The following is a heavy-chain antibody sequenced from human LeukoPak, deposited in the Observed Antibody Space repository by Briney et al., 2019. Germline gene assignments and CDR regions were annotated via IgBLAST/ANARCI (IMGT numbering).Heavy chain of an antibody. CDR2: ISVYNGNT. CDR3: ARDQYDSVWDSHRPYFDY. CDR1: GYTSSSYG. D-gene: IGHD3-16*02. J-gene: IGHJ4*02. Sequence: ASVKVSCKASGYTSSSYGISWVRQAPGQGLEWMGWISVYNGNTKYAQKFQGRVTMTTDTFTSTADMEVTSLRSDDTAVYYCARDQYDSVWDSHRPYFDYWGQGTLVTVSS. V-gene: IGHV1-18*01.